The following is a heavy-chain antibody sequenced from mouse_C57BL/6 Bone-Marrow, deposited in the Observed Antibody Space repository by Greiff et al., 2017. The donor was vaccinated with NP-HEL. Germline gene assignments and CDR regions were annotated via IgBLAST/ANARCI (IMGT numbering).Heavy chain of an antibody. J-gene: IGHJ2*01. CDR2: INYDGSST. CDR3: ARDRGSHFDY. V-gene: IGHV5-16*01. CDR1: GFTFSDYY. D-gene: IGHD1-1*01. Sequence: EVKLMESEGGLVQPGSSMKLSCTASGFTFSDYYMAWVRQVPEKGLEWVANINYDGSSTYYLDSLKSRFIISRDNAKNILYLQMSSLKSEDTATYYCARDRGSHFDYWGQGTTLTVSS.